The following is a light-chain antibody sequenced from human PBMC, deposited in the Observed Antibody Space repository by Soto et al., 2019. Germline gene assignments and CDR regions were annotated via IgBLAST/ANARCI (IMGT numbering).Light chain of an antibody. J-gene: IGKJ4*01. V-gene: IGKV2D-29*01. Sequence: DIVMTQTPLSLSVTPGQPASISCKSSQSLLHSDGKTYLYWYLQKSGQPPQLLIYEVSNRLSAVPDSFSGSGSGTDFTLKISRVEAADVGVYYCMQAIQLPLTFGGGTKVEIK. CDR2: EVS. CDR1: QSLLHSDGKTY. CDR3: MQAIQLPLT.